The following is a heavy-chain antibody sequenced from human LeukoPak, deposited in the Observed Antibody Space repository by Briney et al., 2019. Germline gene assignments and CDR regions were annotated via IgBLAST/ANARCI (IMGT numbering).Heavy chain of an antibody. CDR1: GFTFSNYW. CDR3: ARGFLGIAARKSWFDP. CDR2: IKQDGSEK. V-gene: IGHV3-7*01. J-gene: IGHJ5*02. D-gene: IGHD6-6*01. Sequence: GGSLRLSCAASGFTFSNYWMSWVRQAPGKGLEWVANIKQDGSEKYYVDSVKGRFTISRDNARNSLYLQMNSLRAEDTAVYYCARGFLGIAARKSWFDPWGQGTLVTVSS.